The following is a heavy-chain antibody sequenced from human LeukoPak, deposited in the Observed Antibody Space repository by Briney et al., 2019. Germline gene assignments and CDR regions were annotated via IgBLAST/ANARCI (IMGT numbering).Heavy chain of an antibody. V-gene: IGHV1-18*01. CDR2: ISAYNGNT. CDR3: ARTLGDGYNYPLDP. J-gene: IGHJ5*02. CDR1: GYTFTSYG. D-gene: IGHD5-24*01. Sequence: ASVTVSFKASGYTFTSYGIGWVRQAPGQGLAGMGWISAYNGNTSYAQKLQGRVTMTTDTTTSTAYMELRSLRSDDTAVYYCARTLGDGYNYPLDPWGQGTLVTVSS.